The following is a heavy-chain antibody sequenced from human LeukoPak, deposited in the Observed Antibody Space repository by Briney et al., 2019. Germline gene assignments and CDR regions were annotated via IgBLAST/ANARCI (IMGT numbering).Heavy chain of an antibody. CDR2: IIPIFGTA. D-gene: IGHD3-3*01. CDR1: GYTFTSSG. Sequence: GASVKVSCKASGYTFTSSGISWVRQAPGQGLEWMGGIIPIFGTANYAQKFQGRVTITTDESTSTAYMELSSLRSEDTAVYYCVANDFWSGTPGSYYYYMDVWGKGTTVTVSS. CDR3: VANDFWSGTPGSYYYYMDV. V-gene: IGHV1-69*05. J-gene: IGHJ6*03.